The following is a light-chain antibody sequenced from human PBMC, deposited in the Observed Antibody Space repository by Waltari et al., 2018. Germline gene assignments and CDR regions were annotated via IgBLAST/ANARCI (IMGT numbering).Light chain of an antibody. J-gene: IGKJ2*01. CDR3: HQYSTTPYT. CDR2: WAS. Sequence: DIVMTQSPDSLAVSLGERATIHCKSSQSVLYSSNNKNYLAWYQQKPGQPPKRPIYWASTRESGVPDRFSGSGSATDFTLTISSLQAEDVAVYYCHQYSTTPYTFGQGTKLEIK. V-gene: IGKV4-1*01. CDR1: QSVLYSSNNKNY.